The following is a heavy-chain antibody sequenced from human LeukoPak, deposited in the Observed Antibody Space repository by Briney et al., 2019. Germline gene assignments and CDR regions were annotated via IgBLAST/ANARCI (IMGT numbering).Heavy chain of an antibody. CDR2: VSSDGSST. Sequence: GGSLRLSCAASGFTFSRYWMHWARQVPGKGLVWVSRVSSDGSSTRYADSVKGRFTISRDNAKNTLTLQMNSLRGEDTAVYFCARGRGVTATNAFDMWGQGTMVTVSS. J-gene: IGHJ3*02. CDR1: GFTFSRYW. V-gene: IGHV3-74*01. CDR3: ARGRGVTATNAFDM. D-gene: IGHD2-21*02.